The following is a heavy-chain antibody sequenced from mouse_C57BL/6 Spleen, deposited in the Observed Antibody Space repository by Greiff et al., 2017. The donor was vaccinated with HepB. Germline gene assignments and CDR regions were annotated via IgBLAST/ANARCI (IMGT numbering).Heavy chain of an antibody. CDR3: ASGDYHHYYAMDY. Sequence: QVQLQESGAELVRPGTSVKMSCKASGYTFTNYWIGWAKQRPGHGLEWIGDIYPGGGCTNYNEKFKGKATLTADKSSSTAYMQFSSLTSEDSAIYCCASGDYHHYYAMDYWGQGTSVTVSS. CDR1: GYTFTNYW. D-gene: IGHD2-13*01. J-gene: IGHJ4*01. V-gene: IGHV1-63*01. CDR2: IYPGGGCT.